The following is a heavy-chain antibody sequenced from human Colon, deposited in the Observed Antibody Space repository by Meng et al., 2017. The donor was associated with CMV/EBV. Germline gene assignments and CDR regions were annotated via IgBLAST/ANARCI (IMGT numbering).Heavy chain of an antibody. V-gene: IGHV3-7*01. Sequence: GGPLRLSCAASGFTFSSYWMSWVRQAPGKGLDWVANIKQDGSEKYYVDSVKGRFTISRDNAKNSLYLQMNSLRAEDTAVYYCARDVVVPAAISYYYYGMDVWGQGTTVTVSS. D-gene: IGHD2-2*01. CDR2: IKQDGSEK. J-gene: IGHJ6*02. CDR1: GFTFSSYW. CDR3: ARDVVVPAAISYYYYGMDV.